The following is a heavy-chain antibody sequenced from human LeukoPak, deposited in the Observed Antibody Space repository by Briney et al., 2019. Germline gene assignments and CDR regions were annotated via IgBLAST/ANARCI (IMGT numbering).Heavy chain of an antibody. Sequence: RGESLKISCKGSGYSFTSYWIAWVRQMPGKGLEWMGIIYPGDSGTRYSPSFQGQVTISADKSIRTAYLQWSSLKAPDTAMYYCASHTGYCSGGSCYGDFWGQGTLVTVSS. CDR1: GYSFTSYW. CDR3: ASHTGYCSGGSCYGDF. V-gene: IGHV5-51*01. J-gene: IGHJ4*02. CDR2: IYPGDSGT. D-gene: IGHD2-15*01.